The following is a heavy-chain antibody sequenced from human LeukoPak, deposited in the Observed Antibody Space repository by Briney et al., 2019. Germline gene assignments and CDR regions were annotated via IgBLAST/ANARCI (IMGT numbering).Heavy chain of an antibody. CDR2: IHHSGST. Sequence: SETLSLTGAVYGGSFCGFYWRWLRQRPGKGREWRGEIHHSGSTNYNPSLKSRVTISVDTSKNTFSLTPSSVTAADTAVYYCARALNLWFGELLSFDYWGQGTLVTVSS. D-gene: IGHD3-10*01. J-gene: IGHJ4*02. V-gene: IGHV4-34*01. CDR1: GGSFCGFY. CDR3: ARALNLWFGELLSFDY.